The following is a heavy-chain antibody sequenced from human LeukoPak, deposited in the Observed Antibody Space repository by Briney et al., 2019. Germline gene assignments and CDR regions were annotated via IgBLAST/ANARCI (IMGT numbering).Heavy chain of an antibody. V-gene: IGHV1-2*02. CDR3: AREKLDHSGGEYRIGC. D-gene: IGHD3-10*01. CDR2: INPNSGVT. CDR1: GYTFTAYN. J-gene: IGHJ4*02. Sequence: GASVKVSCKTSGYTFTAYNIHWVRQAPGQGLEWMGWINPNSGVTTYAQSFQGRVTMTRDTSVSTAYLEVSRLTSDDTAVYYCAREKLDHSGGEYRIGCCGQGTLVTV.